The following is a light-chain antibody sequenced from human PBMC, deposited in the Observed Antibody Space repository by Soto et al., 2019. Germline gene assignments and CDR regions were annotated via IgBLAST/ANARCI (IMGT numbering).Light chain of an antibody. CDR3: CSYAGSYTYV. CDR2: AVS. CDR1: SSDVGGYNY. V-gene: IGLV2-11*01. Sequence: QSLLTQPRSVSGSPGKSVTISCTGTSSDVGGYNYVSWYQQRPGKAPKLMIYAVSKRPSGVPDRFSGSKSGNTASLTTSGLQAEDEADYYCCSYAGSYTYVFGTGTKVTVL. J-gene: IGLJ1*01.